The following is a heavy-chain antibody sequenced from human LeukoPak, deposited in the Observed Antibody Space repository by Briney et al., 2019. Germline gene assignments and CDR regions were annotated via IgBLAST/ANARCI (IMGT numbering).Heavy chain of an antibody. CDR1: GSAFSSYA. Sequence: GRPLRLSCTASGSAFSSYAMHWVRQAPGKRLEWVALISYDGGNKYYADSVKGRFTISRDDSTNTLYLEVTGLRPEDTAVYYCVGDQFYYNTGGYFGHWGQGTLATVSS. J-gene: IGHJ4*02. D-gene: IGHD3-22*01. CDR3: VGDQFYYNTGGYFGH. V-gene: IGHV3-30*01. CDR2: ISYDGGNK.